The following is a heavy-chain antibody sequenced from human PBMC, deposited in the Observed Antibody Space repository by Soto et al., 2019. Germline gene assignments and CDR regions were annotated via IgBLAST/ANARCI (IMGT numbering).Heavy chain of an antibody. D-gene: IGHD2-15*01. Sequence: SETLSLTCAVYGGSFSGYYLSWIRQPPGKGLEWIGEINHSGSTNYNPSLKSRVTISVDTSKNQFSLKLSSVTAADTAVYYCARVYCSGGSCSDAFDIWGQGTMVTVSS. CDR3: ARVYCSGGSCSDAFDI. J-gene: IGHJ3*02. CDR2: INHSGST. CDR1: GGSFSGYY. V-gene: IGHV4-34*01.